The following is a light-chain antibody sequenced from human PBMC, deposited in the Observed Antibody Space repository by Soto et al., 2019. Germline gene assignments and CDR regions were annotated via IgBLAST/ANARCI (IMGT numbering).Light chain of an antibody. CDR1: QGIRND. Sequence: DIQMTQSPSSLSALVGDRVTITCRASQGIRNDLVWYQQKPGKAPKRLIYGASSLQSGVPSRFSGSGSETEFTFTISSLQPEDFATYFCLQHNSYPRTFGQGTKVDIK. V-gene: IGKV1-17*01. CDR3: LQHNSYPRT. J-gene: IGKJ1*01. CDR2: GAS.